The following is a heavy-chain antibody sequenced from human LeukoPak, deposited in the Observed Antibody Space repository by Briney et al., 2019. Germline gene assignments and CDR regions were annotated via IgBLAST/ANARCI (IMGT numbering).Heavy chain of an antibody. CDR3: ARAPSGEPYYFDY. CDR2: ISSSSSYI. J-gene: IGHJ4*02. CDR1: GFTFSSYS. V-gene: IGHV3-21*01. Sequence: GESPRLSCAASGFTFSSYSMNWVRQAPGKGLEWVSSISSSSSYIYYADSVKGRFTISRDNAKNPLYLQMNSLRAEDTAVYYCARAPSGEPYYFDYWGQGTLVAVSS. D-gene: IGHD3-16*01.